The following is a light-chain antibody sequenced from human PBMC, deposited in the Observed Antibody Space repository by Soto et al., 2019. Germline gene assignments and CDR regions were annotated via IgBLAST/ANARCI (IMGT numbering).Light chain of an antibody. Sequence: QSVLTQPASVSGSPGQSITISCTGTSGDVGAYNFVSWYQQLPGKAPRLMIHDVSNRPPGVSPRFSGSKSGNTASLTISGLQAEDEADYYCASYAGTSTPVVFGGGTKLTVL. J-gene: IGLJ3*02. CDR2: DVS. V-gene: IGLV2-14*03. CDR1: SGDVGAYNF. CDR3: ASYAGTSTPVV.